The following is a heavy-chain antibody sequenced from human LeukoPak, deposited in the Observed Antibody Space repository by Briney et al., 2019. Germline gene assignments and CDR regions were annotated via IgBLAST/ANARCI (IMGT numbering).Heavy chain of an antibody. CDR3: AKAPVTSCRGAFCYPFDY. J-gene: IGHJ4*02. V-gene: IGHV3-11*01. CDR2: ISSSCSTI. Sequence: GGSLRLSCAASGFTFSDYYMSWIRQAPGKGLEWVSYISSSCSTIYYADSVKGRFTISRDNAKNSLYLQMNSLRAEDAAVYYCAKAPVTSCRGAFCYPFDYWGQGTLVTVSS. CDR1: GFTFSDYY. D-gene: IGHD2-15*01.